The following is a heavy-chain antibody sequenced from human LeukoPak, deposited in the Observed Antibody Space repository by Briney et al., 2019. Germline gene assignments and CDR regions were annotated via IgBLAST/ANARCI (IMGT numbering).Heavy chain of an antibody. CDR2: ISSSGSTI. CDR3: ARDFHNTYYDFWSGVPYYGMDV. CDR1: GFTFSDYY. D-gene: IGHD3-3*01. Sequence: GGSLRISCAASGFTFSDYYMSWIRQAPGKGLEWVSYISSSGSTIYYADSVKGRFTISRDNAKNSLYLQMNSLRAEDTAVYYCARDFHNTYYDFWSGVPYYGMDVWGQGTTVTVSS. J-gene: IGHJ6*02. V-gene: IGHV3-11*01.